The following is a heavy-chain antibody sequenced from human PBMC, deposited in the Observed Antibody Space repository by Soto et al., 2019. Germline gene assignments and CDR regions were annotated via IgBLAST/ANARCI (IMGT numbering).Heavy chain of an antibody. CDR1: GFTFSSYT. CDR3: TTGWLDY. Sequence: EVQLVDSGGALVQPGGSLRLSCAASGFTFSSYTMTWVRQAPGKGLEWVSSITSSGGAMYYADSVQGRFTVSRDNAKSSVYLQMNSLAAADTALYDCTTGWLDYWGQGSLVTVSS. CDR2: ITSSGGAM. D-gene: IGHD6-19*01. J-gene: IGHJ4*02. V-gene: IGHV3-48*01.